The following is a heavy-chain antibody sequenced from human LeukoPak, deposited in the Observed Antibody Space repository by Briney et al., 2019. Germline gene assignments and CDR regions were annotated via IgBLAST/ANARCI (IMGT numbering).Heavy chain of an antibody. CDR1: GFTFSSYA. D-gene: IGHD1-26*01. CDR3: ARGLVVGATDFFDY. Sequence: RGSLRLSCAASGFTFSSYAMHWVRQALGKGLEWVAVISYDGSNKYYADSVKGRFTISRDNSKNTLYLQMNSLRAEDTAVYYCARGLVVGATDFFDYWGQGTLVTVSS. J-gene: IGHJ4*02. CDR2: ISYDGSNK. V-gene: IGHV3-30-3*01.